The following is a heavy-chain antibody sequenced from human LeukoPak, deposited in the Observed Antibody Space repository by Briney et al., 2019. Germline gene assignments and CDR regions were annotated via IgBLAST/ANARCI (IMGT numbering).Heavy chain of an antibody. V-gene: IGHV4-34*01. J-gene: IGHJ5*02. CDR1: GGSFSGYY. Sequence: PSETLSLTCAVYGGSFSGYYWSWIRQPPGKGLEWIGEINHSGSTNYNPSLKSRVTISVDTSKNQFSLKLSPVTAADTAVYYCARLRIRGYCSSTSCYPWGQGTLVTVSS. CDR3: ARLRIRGYCSSTSCYP. D-gene: IGHD2-2*01. CDR2: INHSGST.